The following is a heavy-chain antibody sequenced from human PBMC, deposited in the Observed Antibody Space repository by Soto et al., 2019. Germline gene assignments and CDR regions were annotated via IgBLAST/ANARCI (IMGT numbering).Heavy chain of an antibody. J-gene: IGHJ6*02. CDR3: ASSIFYYGMDV. Sequence: GESLKISCKGSGYTFTNYWIGCLRQMPGKGLEWTGISYTGDSDTKYNPSFQGQVTISADKSITTTYLQWSSLKASDTAIYYCASSIFYYGMDVSGQGTTVTVSS. V-gene: IGHV5-51*01. CDR1: GYTFTNYW. CDR2: SYTGDSDT.